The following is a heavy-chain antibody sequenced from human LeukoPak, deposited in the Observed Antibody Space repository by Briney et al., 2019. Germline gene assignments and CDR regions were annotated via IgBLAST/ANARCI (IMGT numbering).Heavy chain of an antibody. Sequence: GGSLRLSCAASGFTFSSYAMSWARQAPGKGLEWVSSILGSGGGDTTYYADSVKGRFTISRDNSKNTLYLQMNSLRAEDTAVYYCAKEEWLGKMNYFDYWGQGTLVTVSS. J-gene: IGHJ4*02. CDR1: GFTFSSYA. CDR3: AKEEWLGKMNYFDY. D-gene: IGHD3-3*01. V-gene: IGHV3-23*01. CDR2: ILGSGGGDTT.